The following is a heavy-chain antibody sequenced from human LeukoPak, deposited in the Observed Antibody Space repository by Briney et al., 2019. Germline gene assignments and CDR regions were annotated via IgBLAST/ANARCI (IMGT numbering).Heavy chain of an antibody. Sequence: GGSLRLSCATSGLSFTDYPMNWVRQDPGKGLEWISNIRTTAEGAKYAYYADSVKGRVTISRDDGKNTLYLHMNSLRDDDTALYHAAAGIRYAFDYWGQGILVTVSS. CDR3: AAGIRYAFDY. CDR2: IRTTAEGAKYA. V-gene: IGHV3-48*02. J-gene: IGHJ4*02. CDR1: GLSFTDYP. D-gene: IGHD3-9*01.